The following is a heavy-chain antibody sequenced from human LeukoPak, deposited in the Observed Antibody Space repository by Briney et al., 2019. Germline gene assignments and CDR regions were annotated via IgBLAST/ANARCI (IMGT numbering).Heavy chain of an antibody. D-gene: IGHD2-8*01. Sequence: SETLSLTCTVSGGFISSSSYYWGWIRQSPGKGLDWIGSINYSGTTPYNPSLKSRVTISVDTSKNQFSLKLSSVTAADTAVYYCTRSTLMDYWGQGTLVTVSS. J-gene: IGHJ4*02. CDR1: GGFISSSSYY. CDR3: TRSTLMDY. V-gene: IGHV4-39*01. CDR2: INYSGTT.